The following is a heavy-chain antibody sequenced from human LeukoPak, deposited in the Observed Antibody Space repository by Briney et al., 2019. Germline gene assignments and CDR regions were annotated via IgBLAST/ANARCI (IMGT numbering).Heavy chain of an antibody. CDR2: IYYSGST. V-gene: IGHV4-39*01. D-gene: IGHD6-13*01. J-gene: IGHJ4*02. CDR1: GGSISSSSYY. Sequence: SETLSLTCTVSGGSISSSSYYWGWIRQPPGKGLEWIGSIYYSGSTYCNPSLKSRVTISVDTSKNQFSLKLSSVTAADTAVYYCATIYSSSWYLFDYWGQGTLVTVSS. CDR3: ATIYSSSWYLFDY.